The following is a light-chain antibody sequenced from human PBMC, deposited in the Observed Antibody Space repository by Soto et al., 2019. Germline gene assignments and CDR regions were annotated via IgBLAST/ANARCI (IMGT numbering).Light chain of an antibody. V-gene: IGLV2-23*02. Sequence: QSVLTQPASVSGSPGQSITISCTGSSSDIGGYNLVSWYQQRPGKAPKLMIYEVSKRPSGVSDRFSGSRSGNTASLTISALQPEDEADYSCYSFAGSATFVFGGGTKLTVL. CDR3: YSFAGSATFV. J-gene: IGLJ2*01. CDR2: EVS. CDR1: SSDIGGYNL.